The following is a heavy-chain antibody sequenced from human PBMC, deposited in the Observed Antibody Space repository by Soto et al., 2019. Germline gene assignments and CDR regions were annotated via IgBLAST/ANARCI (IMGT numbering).Heavy chain of an antibody. CDR3: ARGAADTAMVDS. V-gene: IGHV4-59*01. CDR1: GGSIRSYY. CDR2: IFYSRST. J-gene: IGHJ4*02. D-gene: IGHD5-18*01. Sequence: PSETLSLTCTVSGGSIRSYYWTWIRQPPGKGLEWLGYIFYSRSTFYNPSLKSRVTISIHTSKSQFSLQLTSVTAADTAVYYCARGAADTAMVDSWGQGTLVTVSS.